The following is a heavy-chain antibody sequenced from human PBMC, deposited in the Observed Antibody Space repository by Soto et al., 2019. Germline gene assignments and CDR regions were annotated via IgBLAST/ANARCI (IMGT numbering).Heavy chain of an antibody. CDR1: VGSFSGYY. V-gene: IGHV4-34*01. Sequence: PSQTLCLTCAVYVGSFSGYYWSWIRQPPGKWMEWIGESNRSGSTNYDPSLKSRVTISVDTSKNQFSLKLSSVTAADTAVYYCASAEMVSYQKYYDFWSGSTDSLDIWGQGTMVTVTS. D-gene: IGHD3-3*01. J-gene: IGHJ3*02. CDR3: ASAEMVSYQKYYDFWSGSTDSLDI. CDR2: SNRSGST.